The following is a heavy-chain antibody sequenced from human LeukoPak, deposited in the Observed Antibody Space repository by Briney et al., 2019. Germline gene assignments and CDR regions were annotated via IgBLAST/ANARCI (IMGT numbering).Heavy chain of an antibody. V-gene: IGHV4-34*01. CDR1: GGSFSGYY. CDR2: INHSGST. D-gene: IGHD5-18*01. Sequence: SETLSLTCAVYGGSFSGYYWSWIRQPPGKGLEWIGEINHSGSTNYNPSLKSRVTISVDTSKNQFSLKLSSVTAADTAVYYCARESPAMVVYFNYWGQGTLVTVSS. CDR3: ARESPAMVVYFNY. J-gene: IGHJ4*02.